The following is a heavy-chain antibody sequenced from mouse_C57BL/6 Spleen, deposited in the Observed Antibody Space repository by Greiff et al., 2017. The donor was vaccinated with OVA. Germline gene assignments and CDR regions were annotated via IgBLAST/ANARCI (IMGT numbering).Heavy chain of an antibody. CDR1: GYAFSSSW. Sequence: QVQLQQSGPELVKPGASVKISCKASGYAFSSSWMNWVKQRPGQGLEWIGRIYPGDGDTNYNGKFKGKATLTADKSSSTAYMQLSSLTSEDSAVYCCAREGRNFDYWGQGTTLTVSS. J-gene: IGHJ2*01. CDR2: IYPGDGDT. CDR3: AREGRNFDY. D-gene: IGHD3-3*01. V-gene: IGHV1-82*01.